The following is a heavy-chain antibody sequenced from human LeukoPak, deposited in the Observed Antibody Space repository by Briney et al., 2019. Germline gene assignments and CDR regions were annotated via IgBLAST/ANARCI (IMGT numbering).Heavy chain of an antibody. CDR3: ARDLGLYDYGGNIDY. V-gene: IGHV3-48*04. CDR2: ISGSSRTM. CDR1: GFTFSTYS. Sequence: GGSLRLSCAASGFTFSTYSMNWVRQAPGKGREWVSYISGSSRTMYYADSVKGRFTISRDNVKKSLYLQMNSLRAEDTAVYYCARDLGLYDYGGNIDYWGQGTLVTVSS. D-gene: IGHD4-23*01. J-gene: IGHJ4*02.